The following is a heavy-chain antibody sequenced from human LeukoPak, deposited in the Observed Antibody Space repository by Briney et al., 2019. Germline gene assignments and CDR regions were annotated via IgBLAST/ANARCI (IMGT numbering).Heavy chain of an antibody. CDR1: RFTFSSFD. V-gene: IGHV3-23*01. Sequence: PGRSLRLSCAASRFTFSSFDMSWSRQAPGEGLEGVSTLSCLDTSCIQYYPDSLKGRLSIYTDNSKNTLFLQMHSLRVADTAVYYCERNTAHCFDHWGQGTLVTVSS. D-gene: IGHD2-15*01. J-gene: IGHJ4*02. CDR3: ERNTAHCFDH. CDR2: LSCLDTSCIQ.